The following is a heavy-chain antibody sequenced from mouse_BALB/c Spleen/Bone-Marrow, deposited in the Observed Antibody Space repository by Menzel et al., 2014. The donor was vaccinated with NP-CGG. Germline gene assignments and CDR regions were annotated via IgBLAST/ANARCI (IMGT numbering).Heavy chain of an antibody. CDR3: AREKYGNYYAMDY. Sequence: VKLVESGPGLVAPSQSLSITCTVSGFSLTGFGINWIRQPPGKGLEWLGMIWGDGTTDYNSALKSGLSIKKDNSKSQVFLKMNSLQAGDTARYYCAREKYGNYYAMDYWGQGTSVTVSS. CDR1: GFSLTGFG. V-gene: IGHV2-6-7*01. CDR2: IWGDGTT. J-gene: IGHJ4*01. D-gene: IGHD2-10*02.